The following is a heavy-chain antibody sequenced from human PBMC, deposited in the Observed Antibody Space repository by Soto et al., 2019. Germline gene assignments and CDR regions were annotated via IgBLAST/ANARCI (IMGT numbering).Heavy chain of an antibody. CDR2: VTADGGT. D-gene: IGHD2-15*01. CDR3: APHVSCSGGSCQYDAFDI. Sequence: EVQVLESGGGLVQPGGSLRLSCEGSGFTVSSHAMTWIRQAPGKGPEWVSTVTADGGTYYADSVKGRFAMSRDTSENTLDLQMNSLGAEDTAAYYCAPHVSCSGGSCQYDAFDIRGQGTMVTVSS. J-gene: IGHJ3*02. CDR1: GFTVSSHA. V-gene: IGHV3-23*01.